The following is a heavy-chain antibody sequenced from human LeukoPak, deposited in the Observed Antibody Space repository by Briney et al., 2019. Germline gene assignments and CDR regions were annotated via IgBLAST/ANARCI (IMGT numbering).Heavy chain of an antibody. D-gene: IGHD1-26*01. CDR1: GFTFSRFG. J-gene: IGHJ3*02. CDR2: IWYDGSNK. V-gene: IGHV3-33*01. Sequence: PGGSLRLSCAASGFTFSRFGMHWVRQAPGKGLEWVAVIWYDGSNKYYADSVKGRFIISRDNSKNTLYLQMNSLRAEDTAVYYCARELGRVGAFDIWGQGTMVTVSS. CDR3: ARELGRVGAFDI.